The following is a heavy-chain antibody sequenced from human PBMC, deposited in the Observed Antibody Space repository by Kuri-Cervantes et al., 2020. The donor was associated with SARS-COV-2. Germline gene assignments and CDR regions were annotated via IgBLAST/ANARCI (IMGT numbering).Heavy chain of an antibody. CDR1: GGSISSSSYY. V-gene: IGHV4-39*01. CDR2: INHSGST. Sequence: ESLKISCTVSGGSISSSSYYWGWIRQPPGKGLEWIGEINHSGSTNYNPSLKSRVTISVDTSKNQFSLKLSSVTAADTAVYYCARHRTTVTTEYFDYWGQGTLVTVSS. CDR3: ARHRTTVTTEYFDY. J-gene: IGHJ4*02. D-gene: IGHD4-17*01.